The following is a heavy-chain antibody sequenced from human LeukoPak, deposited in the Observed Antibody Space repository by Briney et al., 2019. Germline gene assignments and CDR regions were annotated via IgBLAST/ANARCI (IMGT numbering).Heavy chain of an antibody. J-gene: IGHJ4*02. V-gene: IGHV5-51*01. Sequence: GESLKISCKGSGYSSTTYWIGWVRQMPGKGLEWMGVIYPGDSDTRYSPSFQGQVTISADMSISTAYLQWSSLKASDTAMYYCARSSDYVFDYWGQGTLVTVSS. CDR1: GYSSTTYW. CDR2: IYPGDSDT. CDR3: ARSSDYVFDY. D-gene: IGHD4-17*01.